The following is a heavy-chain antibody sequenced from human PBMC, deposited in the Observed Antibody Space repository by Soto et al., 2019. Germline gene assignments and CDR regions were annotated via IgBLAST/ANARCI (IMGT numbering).Heavy chain of an antibody. V-gene: IGHV3-74*01. J-gene: IGHJ5*02. CDR1: GFTFSSYW. CDR3: AREDNP. CDR2: INDDGGTT. Sequence: GSLRLSCAASGFTFSSYWMHWVRQAPGKGLVWVSRINDDGGTTDYADSVKGRFTISRDNAKNTLYLQMNSLRAEDTTMYYCAREDNPWGQGTLVTVSS.